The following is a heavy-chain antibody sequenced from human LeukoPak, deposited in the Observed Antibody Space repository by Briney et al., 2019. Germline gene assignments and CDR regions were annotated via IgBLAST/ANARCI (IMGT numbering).Heavy chain of an antibody. V-gene: IGHV1-18*01. CDR2: ISAYNGNT. D-gene: IGHD3-9*01. CDR1: GYNFIGHG. CDR3: ARDLTYDILTGCPDY. Sequence: ASVKVSCKASGYNFIGHGISWVRQAPGQGLEWMGWISAYNGNTNYAQKLQGRVTMTTDTSTSTAYMELRSLRSDDTAVYYCARDLTYDILTGCPDYWGQGTLVTVSS. J-gene: IGHJ4*02.